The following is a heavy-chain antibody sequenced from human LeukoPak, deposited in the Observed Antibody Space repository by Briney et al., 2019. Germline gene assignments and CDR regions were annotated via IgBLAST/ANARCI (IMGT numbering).Heavy chain of an antibody. V-gene: IGHV3-30*18. Sequence: HSGGSLRLSCAASGFTFSSYGMHWVRQAPGKGLEWVAVISYDGSNKYYADSVKGRFTISRDNSKNTLYLQMNSLRAEDTAVYYCAKGTAAGTLGLFDYWGQGTLVTVSS. CDR2: ISYDGSNK. D-gene: IGHD6-13*01. CDR1: GFTFSSYG. CDR3: AKGTAAGTLGLFDY. J-gene: IGHJ4*02.